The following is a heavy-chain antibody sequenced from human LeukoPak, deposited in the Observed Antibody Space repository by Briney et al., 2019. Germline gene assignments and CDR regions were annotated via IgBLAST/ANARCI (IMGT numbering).Heavy chain of an antibody. J-gene: IGHJ4*02. CDR2: MNPNSGNT. D-gene: IGHD2-15*01. CDR3: ARDQGWGSGDNDY. CDR1: GYTFTIYD. V-gene: IGHV1-8*01. Sequence: GASVTVSCTASGYTFTIYDINWVRQATGQGLEWMGWMNPNSGNTGYAQKFQGRGTMTRNTSISTAYMELSSPRSEDTAVYYCARDQGWGSGDNDYWGQGTLVTVSS.